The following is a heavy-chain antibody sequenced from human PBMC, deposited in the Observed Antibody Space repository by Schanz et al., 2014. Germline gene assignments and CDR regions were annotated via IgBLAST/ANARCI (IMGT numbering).Heavy chain of an antibody. Sequence: QILLVQPGPEVKKPGASVTVSCKASGYDFHIYAYSWVRQAPGQGLEWLGWMNPNSGNPGFAQKFRGRVTMTRNTSISTAYMELSSLRSEDTAVYYCARGRGCTGGSCYSWFDLWGQGTLVTVAS. J-gene: IGHJ5*02. D-gene: IGHD2-15*01. CDR1: GYDFHIYA. CDR3: ARGRGCTGGSCYSWFDL. CDR2: MNPNSGNP. V-gene: IGHV1-8*02.